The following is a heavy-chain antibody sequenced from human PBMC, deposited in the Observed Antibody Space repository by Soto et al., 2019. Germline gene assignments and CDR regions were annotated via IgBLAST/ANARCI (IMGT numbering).Heavy chain of an antibody. CDR3: ARDFGPEWSSGWYGKAAFWGGDYYYYYGMDV. Sequence: GGSLRLSYTASGFTFLSYAIHTVRQDPGKGLALVAAISYDGSNKYYADSVKGRFTISRDNSKNTLYLQMNSLRAEDTAVYCCARDFGPEWSSGWYGKAAFWGGDYYYYYGMDVWGQGT. CDR2: ISYDGSNK. CDR1: GFTFLSYA. J-gene: IGHJ6*02. V-gene: IGHV3-30-3*01. D-gene: IGHD6-19*01.